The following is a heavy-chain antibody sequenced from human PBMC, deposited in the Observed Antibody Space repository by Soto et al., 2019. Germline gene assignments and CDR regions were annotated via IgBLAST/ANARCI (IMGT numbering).Heavy chain of an antibody. V-gene: IGHV1-18*01. J-gene: IGHJ4*02. CDR3: AGDYYDSSGYPYYFDY. CDR1: EYTFTSYG. CDR2: ISAYNGYT. D-gene: IGHD3-22*01. Sequence: QVQLVQSGAEVKKPGASVKVSCKASEYTFTSYGIPWVRQAPGQGLEWMGLISAYNGYTYYAQKLQGRVTMTTDTSSSTADMELRSLRSDDTAVYYWAGDYYDSSGYPYYFDYWGQGTLVTVSS.